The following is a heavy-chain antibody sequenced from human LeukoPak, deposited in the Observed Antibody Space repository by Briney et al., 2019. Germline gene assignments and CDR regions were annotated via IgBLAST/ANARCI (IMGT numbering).Heavy chain of an antibody. V-gene: IGHV3-23*01. Sequence: GGSLRLSCAASGFTLSSYVMRWVRQAPGKGLEWVSTISGSSRSTYYADSVKGRLTISRDDSKNTLYLQMNSLRAEDTAVYYCARGYGYYFDSWGQGTLVTVSS. CDR3: ARGYGYYFDS. D-gene: IGHD3-10*01. CDR1: GFTLSSYV. CDR2: ISGSSRST. J-gene: IGHJ4*02.